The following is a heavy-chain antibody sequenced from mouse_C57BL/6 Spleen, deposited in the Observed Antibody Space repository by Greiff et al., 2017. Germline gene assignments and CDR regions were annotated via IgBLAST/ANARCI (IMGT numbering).Heavy chain of an antibody. D-gene: IGHD1-1*01. V-gene: IGHV1-4*01. J-gene: IGHJ4*01. CDR3: ARGSPVVATDAMDY. CDR1: GYTFTSYT. CDR2: INPSSGYT. Sequence: QVQLQQSGAELARPGASVKMSCKASGYTFTSYTMHWVKQRPGQGLEWIGYINPSSGYTKYNKKFKDKATLTADKSSSTAYMQLRSLTSEDSAVYYCARGSPVVATDAMDYWGQGTSVTVSS.